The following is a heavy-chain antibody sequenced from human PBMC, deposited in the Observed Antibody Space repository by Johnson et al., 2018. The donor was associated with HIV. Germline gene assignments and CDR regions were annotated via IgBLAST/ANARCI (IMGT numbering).Heavy chain of an antibody. D-gene: IGHD2-8*02. J-gene: IGHJ3*02. CDR1: GFTFSSYA. Sequence: QVLLVESGGGVVQPWRSLRLSCAASGFTFSSYAMHWVRQAPGKGLEWVAVISYDGSNKYYADSVKGRFTSSRDNAKNSLYLQMNSLRAEDTAVYYCARWGRGSIVLVVYARSDAFDIWGQGTMVTVSS. CDR3: ARWGRGSIVLVVYARSDAFDI. CDR2: ISYDGSNK. V-gene: IGHV3-30-3*01.